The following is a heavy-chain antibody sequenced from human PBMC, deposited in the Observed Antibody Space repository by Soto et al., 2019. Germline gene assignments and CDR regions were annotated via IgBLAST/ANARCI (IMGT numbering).Heavy chain of an antibody. V-gene: IGHV3-30*18. CDR2: ISYDGNNK. CDR1: GFTFSSYG. D-gene: IGHD1-20*01. J-gene: IGHJ6*02. Sequence: QVQLVESGGGVVPPGRSLRLSCAVSGFTFSSYGMHWVRQAPGKGLEWVAVISYDGNNKYYADSVKGRFTISRDNSKNTLYLQMNSLRAEDTAVYYCVKALTRTDYYFGMDVWGQGTTVTVSS. CDR3: VKALTRTDYYFGMDV.